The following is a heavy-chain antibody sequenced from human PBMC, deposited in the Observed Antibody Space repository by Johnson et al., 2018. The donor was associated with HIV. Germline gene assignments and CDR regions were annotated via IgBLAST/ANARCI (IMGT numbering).Heavy chain of an antibody. Sequence: EVQLVESGGGLVQPGGSLRLSCAASGIIVTGNFMSWVRQAPGKGLEWVSVIHAGGDTYYADSVKGRFTISRDRSQNTVSLQMNSLRVEDTAVYYCARDDRPDGFDIWGQGTMVTVSS. CDR3: ARDDRPDGFDI. CDR2: IHAGGDT. J-gene: IGHJ3*02. V-gene: IGHV3-66*01. CDR1: GIIVTGNF. D-gene: IGHD1-14*01.